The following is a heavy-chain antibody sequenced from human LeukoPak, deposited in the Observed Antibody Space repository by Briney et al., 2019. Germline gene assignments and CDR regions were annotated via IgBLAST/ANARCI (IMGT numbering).Heavy chain of an antibody. CDR2: ISYDGSNK. CDR3: AKGGGLRYFDWLSPDSYYYYGMDV. V-gene: IGHV3-30*18. J-gene: IGHJ6*02. D-gene: IGHD3-9*01. CDR1: GFTFSSYG. Sequence: GGSLRLSCAASGFTFSSYGMHWVRQAPGKGLEWVAVISYDGSNKYYADSVKGRFTISRDNSKNTLYLQMNSLRAEDTAVYYCAKGGGLRYFDWLSPDSYYYYGMDVWGQGTTVTVSS.